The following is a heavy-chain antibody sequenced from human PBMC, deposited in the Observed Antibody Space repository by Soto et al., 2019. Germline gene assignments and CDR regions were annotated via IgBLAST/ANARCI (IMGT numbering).Heavy chain of an antibody. Sequence: PSETLSLTCSVSGGSISGSYWSWIRQSPGKGLEGLGYVYYTGSTNYSPSLRSRVSISVDTSKNEFSLRLSSVTAADTAVYFCARSVAVPGAHIDYWGQGTQVTVSS. CDR1: GGSISGSY. D-gene: IGHD6-19*01. V-gene: IGHV4-59*01. CDR2: VYYTGST. CDR3: ARSVAVPGAHIDY. J-gene: IGHJ4*02.